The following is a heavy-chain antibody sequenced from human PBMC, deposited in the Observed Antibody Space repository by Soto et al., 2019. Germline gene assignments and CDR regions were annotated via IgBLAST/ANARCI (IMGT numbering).Heavy chain of an antibody. CDR2: INPNSGGT. CDR3: AREPGYYDSSGYGIAYSDY. D-gene: IGHD3-22*01. Sequence: GASVKVSCKASGYTFTGYYMHWVRQASGQGLEWMGWINPNSGGTNYAQKFQGRVTMTRDTSISTAYMELSRLRSDDTAVYYCAREPGYYDSSGYGIAYSDYWGQGTLVTVSS. J-gene: IGHJ4*02. V-gene: IGHV1-2*02. CDR1: GYTFTGYY.